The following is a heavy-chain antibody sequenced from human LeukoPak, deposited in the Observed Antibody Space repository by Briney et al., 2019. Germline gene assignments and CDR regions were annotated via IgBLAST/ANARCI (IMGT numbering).Heavy chain of an antibody. Sequence: GGSLRLSCAASGFTFSDFAMIWVRQPPGKGLEWVSSIFQGGGEIHYADSVRGRFTISRDNSRSTLFLQMNSLRVEDTAIYYCATYRQVMLPFESWGQGTLVTVSS. CDR3: ATYRQVMLPFES. V-gene: IGHV3-23*01. D-gene: IGHD5-18*01. CDR1: GFTFSDFA. CDR2: IFQGGGEI. J-gene: IGHJ4*02.